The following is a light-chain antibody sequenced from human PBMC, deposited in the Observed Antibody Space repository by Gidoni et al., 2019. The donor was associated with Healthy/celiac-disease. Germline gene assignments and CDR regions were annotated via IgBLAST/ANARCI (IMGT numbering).Light chain of an antibody. J-gene: IGKJ1*01. CDR2: GAS. CDR3: QQYNDWPGT. CDR1: QSVSSD. Sequence: IVMTQSPATLSVSPGERATLSCRASQSVSSDLAWYQQKPGQAPRLLIYGASIRATGIPARFSGSGSGTEFTLTISSLQSEDSAVYYCQQYNDWPGTFGQGTKVEIK. V-gene: IGKV3-15*01.